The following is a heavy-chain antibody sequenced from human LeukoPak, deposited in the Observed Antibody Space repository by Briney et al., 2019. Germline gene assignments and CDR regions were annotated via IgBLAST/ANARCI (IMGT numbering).Heavy chain of an antibody. CDR2: IYYSGST. J-gene: IGHJ4*02. CDR1: GGSISSSSYY. Sequence: SETLSLTCTVSGGSISSSSYYWGWIRQPPGKGLEWIGSIYYSGSTYYNPSLKSRVTISVDTSKNQFSLKLSSVAAADTAVYYCARRAHNSVYFDYWGQGTLVTVSS. CDR3: ARRAHNSVYFDY. V-gene: IGHV4-39*01. D-gene: IGHD5-24*01.